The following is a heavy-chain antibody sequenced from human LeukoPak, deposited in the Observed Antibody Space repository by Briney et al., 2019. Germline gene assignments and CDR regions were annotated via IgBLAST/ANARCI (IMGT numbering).Heavy chain of an antibody. J-gene: IGHJ5*02. CDR2: VKSKDVGGTT. V-gene: IGHV3-15*01. D-gene: IGHD5-12*01. Sequence: GGSLRLSCVASGLTFSNVWMTWVRQAPGKGLECVGRVKSKDVGGTTDYAAPVKGRFTITRDDSKNTVYLQMTSLQAEDTAVYFCSTDFSRGYSGSWGQGTLVTVSS. CDR1: GLTFSNVW. CDR3: STDFSRGYSGS.